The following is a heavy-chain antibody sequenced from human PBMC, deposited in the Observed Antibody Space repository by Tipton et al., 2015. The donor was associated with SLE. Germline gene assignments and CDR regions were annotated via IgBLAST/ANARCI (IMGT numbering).Heavy chain of an antibody. D-gene: IGHD2-15*01. Sequence: TLSLTCTVSGGSISSSSYYWGWIRQPPGKGLEWIGSIYYSGSTYYNPSLKSRVTISVDTSKNQFSLKLTSVTAADTAVYYCATPDSGYCSGGSCFLFDYWGQGTLVTVSS. CDR2: IYYSGST. CDR3: ATPDSGYCSGGSCFLFDY. V-gene: IGHV4-39*07. J-gene: IGHJ4*02. CDR1: GGSISSSSYY.